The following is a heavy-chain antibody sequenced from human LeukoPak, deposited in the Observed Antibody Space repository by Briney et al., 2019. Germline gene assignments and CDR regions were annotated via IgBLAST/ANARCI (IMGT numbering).Heavy chain of an antibody. D-gene: IGHD3-3*01. J-gene: IGHJ6*02. V-gene: IGHV4-59*08. Sequence: SETLSLTCTVSGGSISSYYWRWIRQSPGKGMEWIGYIYYRGSTDYNPSLKSRVTISVDTSKNQFSLKLSSVTAADTAVYYCARQNYDEVNYYYYGLDVWGQGTTVTVSS. CDR1: GGSISSYY. CDR2: IYYRGST. CDR3: ARQNYDEVNYYYYGLDV.